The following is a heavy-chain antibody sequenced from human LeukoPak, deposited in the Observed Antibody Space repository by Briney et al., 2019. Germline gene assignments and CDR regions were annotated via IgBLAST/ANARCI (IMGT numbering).Heavy chain of an antibody. V-gene: IGHV3-21*01. Sequence: GGSLRLSCAASGFPFSAYSMNWVRQAPGKGLEWVSSISGGSSYMFYADSVKGRFTISRDNAKNSLYLQMNSLRAEDTAVYYCAKPYYDSSVYFYYFDYGGQGTLVTVSS. CDR3: AKPYYDSSVYFYYFDY. CDR1: GFPFSAYS. J-gene: IGHJ4*02. CDR2: ISGGSSYM. D-gene: IGHD3-22*01.